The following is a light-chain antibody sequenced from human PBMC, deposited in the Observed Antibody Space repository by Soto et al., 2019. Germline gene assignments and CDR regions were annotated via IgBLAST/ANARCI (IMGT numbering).Light chain of an antibody. J-gene: IGLJ2*01. CDR1: TSDVGAYNY. Sequence: QSVLTQPASVSGSPGQSITISCTGTTSDVGAYNYVSWYQQHPGKAPKLLIYDVTIRPSGVSNRFSGSKSGNTASLTISGLQAEDEADYYCNSYTGTNTLVIFGGGTQLTVL. CDR3: NSYTGTNTLVI. CDR2: DVT. V-gene: IGLV2-14*01.